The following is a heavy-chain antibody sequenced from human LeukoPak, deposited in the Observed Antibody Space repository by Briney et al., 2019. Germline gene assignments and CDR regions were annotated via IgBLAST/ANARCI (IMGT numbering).Heavy chain of an antibody. Sequence: GESLKISCKGSGYSFTSYWIGWVRQMPGKGLEWMGIIYPGDSDTRYSPSFQGQVTISADKSISTAYLQWSSLKASDTAMYYCARHHEGYSSQAPLRYWGQGTLVTVSS. CDR2: IYPGDSDT. CDR3: ARHHEGYSSQAPLRY. D-gene: IGHD6-13*01. V-gene: IGHV5-51*01. J-gene: IGHJ4*02. CDR1: GYSFTSYW.